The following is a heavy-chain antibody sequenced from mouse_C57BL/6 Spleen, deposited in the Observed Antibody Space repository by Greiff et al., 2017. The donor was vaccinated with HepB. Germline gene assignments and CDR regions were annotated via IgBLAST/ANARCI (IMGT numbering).Heavy chain of an antibody. Sequence: QVQLKQSGAELVRPGASVTLSCKASGYTFTDYEMHWVKQTPVHGLEWIGAIDPETGGTAYNQKFKGKAILTADKSSSTAYMELRSLTSEDSAVYYCTGGPWFAYWGQGTLVTVSA. CDR3: TGGPWFAY. CDR1: GYTFTDYE. J-gene: IGHJ3*01. CDR2: IDPETGGT. V-gene: IGHV1-15*01.